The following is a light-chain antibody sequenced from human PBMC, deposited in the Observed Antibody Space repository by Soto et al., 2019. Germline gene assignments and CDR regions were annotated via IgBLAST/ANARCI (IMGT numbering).Light chain of an antibody. J-gene: IGKJ4*01. V-gene: IGKV3-11*01. Sequence: EIVLIQSPATLSLSPGERATLSCRASQSVSSSLAWYQQNPGQAPRLLIFDASNRATGIPVRFSGSGSGTDFTLTSSSLEPEDFTVYYCQQHSDWPLTFGGGTSVEIK. CDR2: DAS. CDR1: QSVSSS. CDR3: QQHSDWPLT.